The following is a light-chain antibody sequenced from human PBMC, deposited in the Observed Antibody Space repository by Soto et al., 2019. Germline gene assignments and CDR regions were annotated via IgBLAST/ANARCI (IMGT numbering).Light chain of an antibody. CDR3: QVWDSSSDPLYV. V-gene: IGLV3-21*04. CDR1: NIGSKS. CDR2: YDS. Sequence: SYELTQPPSVSVAPGKTARITCGGNNIGSKSVHWYQQKPGQAPVLVIYYDSDRPSGIPERFPGSNSGNTATLTISRVEAGDEADYYCQVWDSSSDPLYVFGTGTKLTVL. J-gene: IGLJ1*01.